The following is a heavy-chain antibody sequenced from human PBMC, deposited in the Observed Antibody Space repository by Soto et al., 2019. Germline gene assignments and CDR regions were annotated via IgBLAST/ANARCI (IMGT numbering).Heavy chain of an antibody. CDR2: IYPGDSDT. CDR1: GYNFATYW. V-gene: IGHV5-51*01. Sequence: GESLKISCKGSGYNFATYWIAWVRQLPGKGPEWMGIIYPGDSDTSYSPSFQGQVTISVDKSISTAYLQWNSLKASDTAVYYCARRGYSYGLDVGGQGTKVTVSS. J-gene: IGHJ6*02. D-gene: IGHD5-18*01. CDR3: ARRGYSYGLDV.